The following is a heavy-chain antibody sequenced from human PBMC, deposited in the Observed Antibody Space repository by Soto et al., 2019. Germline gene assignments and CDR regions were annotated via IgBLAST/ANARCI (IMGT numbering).Heavy chain of an antibody. J-gene: IGHJ4*02. Sequence: LRLSCAASGFTFSSYWMSWVRQAPGKGLEWVANIKQDGSEKYYVDSVKGRFTISRDNAKNSLYLQMNSLRAEDTAVYYCARVPRTIFGVVIIYYFDYWGQGTLVTVSS. CDR1: GFTFSSYW. D-gene: IGHD3-3*01. CDR3: ARVPRTIFGVVIIYYFDY. V-gene: IGHV3-7*01. CDR2: IKQDGSEK.